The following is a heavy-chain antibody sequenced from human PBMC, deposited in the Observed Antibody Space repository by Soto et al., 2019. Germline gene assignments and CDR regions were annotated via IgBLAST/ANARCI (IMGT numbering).Heavy chain of an antibody. Sequence: SETLSLTCAVYGGSFSGYYWSWIRQPPGKGLEWIGEINHSGSTNYNPSLKSRVTISVDTSKNQFSLKLSSVTAADTAVYYCARGAAGYYYGDPFMLSDYWGQGTLVTVSS. CDR1: GGSFSGYY. V-gene: IGHV4-34*01. CDR2: INHSGST. D-gene: IGHD4-17*01. J-gene: IGHJ4*02. CDR3: ARGAAGYYYGDPFMLSDY.